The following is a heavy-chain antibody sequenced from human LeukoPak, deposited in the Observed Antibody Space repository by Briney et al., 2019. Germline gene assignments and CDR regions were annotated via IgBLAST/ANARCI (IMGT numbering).Heavy chain of an antibody. V-gene: IGHV5-51*01. D-gene: IGHD1-1*01. CDR2: IYPGDSDT. Sequence: GESLKISCKASGYNFSKRWIGWVRQMPGKGLEWMGIIYPGDSDTRYSPSFQGQVTISADKSISTAYLQWSSLKASDTAMYYCASGTTGTTFFDYWGQGTLVTVSS. J-gene: IGHJ4*02. CDR3: ASGTTGTTFFDY. CDR1: GYNFSKRW.